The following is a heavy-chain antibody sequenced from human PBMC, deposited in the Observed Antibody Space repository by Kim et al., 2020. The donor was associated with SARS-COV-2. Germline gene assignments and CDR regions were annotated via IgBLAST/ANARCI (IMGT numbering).Heavy chain of an antibody. CDR3: AKDSKKYCGGDCLNWFDP. D-gene: IGHD2-21*02. V-gene: IGHV3-9*01. Sequence: GGSLRLSCAASGFTFGDYAMHWVRQAPGKGLEWVSGISWNSGSIGYADSVKGRFTISRDNAKNSLYLQMNSLRAEDTALYYCAKDSKKYCGGDCLNWFDPWGQGTLVTVSS. CDR2: ISWNSGSI. J-gene: IGHJ5*02. CDR1: GFTFGDYA.